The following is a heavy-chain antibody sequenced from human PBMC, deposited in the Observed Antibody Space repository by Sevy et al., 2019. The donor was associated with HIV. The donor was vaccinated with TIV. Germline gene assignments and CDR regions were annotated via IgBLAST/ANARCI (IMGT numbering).Heavy chain of an antibody. V-gene: IGHV3-30-3*01. CDR1: GFTLSSYA. CDR3: ARGGPYGSGSYDAFDI. J-gene: IGHJ3*02. Sequence: GGSLRLSCAASGFTLSSYAMHWVRQAPGKGLEWVAVISYDGSNKYYADSVKGRFTISRDNSKNTLYLQMNSLRAEDTAVYYCARGGPYGSGSYDAFDIWGQGTMVTVSS. D-gene: IGHD3-10*01. CDR2: ISYDGSNK.